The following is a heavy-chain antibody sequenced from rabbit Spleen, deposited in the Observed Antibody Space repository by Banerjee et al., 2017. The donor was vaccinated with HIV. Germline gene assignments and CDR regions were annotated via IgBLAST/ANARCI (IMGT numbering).Heavy chain of an antibody. CDR1: GFSFNSGYD. Sequence: QSLEESGGGLVKPGASLTLTCKASGFSFNSGYDMCWVRQAPGKGLDLIACIYTGSDTTYYASWVNGRFTISRSTSLNTVDLKMPSLTAADTATYFCARGDYDDYGDGYYFDLWGPGTLVTVS. D-gene: IGHD2-1*01. CDR3: ARGDYDDYGDGYYFDL. V-gene: IGHV1S43*01. CDR2: IYTGSDTT. J-gene: IGHJ4*01.